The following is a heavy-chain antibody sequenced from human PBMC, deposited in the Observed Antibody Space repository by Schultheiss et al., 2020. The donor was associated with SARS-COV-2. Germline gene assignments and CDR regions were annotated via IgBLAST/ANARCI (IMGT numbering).Heavy chain of an antibody. CDR1: GFTFSSYG. J-gene: IGHJ6*02. CDR2: IWYDGSNK. V-gene: IGHV3-33*01. Sequence: GESLKISCAASGFTFSSYGMHWVRQAPGKGLEWVAVIWYDGSNKYYADSVKGRFTISRDNAKNSLYLQMNSLRAEDTAVYYCARVNGDSYYYYYGMDVWGQGTTVTVSS. D-gene: IGHD4-17*01. CDR3: ARVNGDSYYYYYGMDV.